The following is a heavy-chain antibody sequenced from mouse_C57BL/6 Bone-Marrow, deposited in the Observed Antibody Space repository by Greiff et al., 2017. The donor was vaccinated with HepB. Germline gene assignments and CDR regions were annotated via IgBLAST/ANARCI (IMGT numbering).Heavy chain of an antibody. CDR2: INYDGSST. D-gene: IGHD1-1*01. V-gene: IGHV5-16*01. CDR1: GFTFSDYY. CDR3: ARDSSYWYFDV. J-gene: IGHJ1*03. Sequence: EVMLVESEGGLVQPGSSMKLSCTASGFTFSDYYMAWVRQVPEKGLEWVANINYDGSSTYYLDSLKSRFIISRDNAKNTLYLQMSSLKSEDTATYYCARDSSYWYFDVWGTGTTVTVSS.